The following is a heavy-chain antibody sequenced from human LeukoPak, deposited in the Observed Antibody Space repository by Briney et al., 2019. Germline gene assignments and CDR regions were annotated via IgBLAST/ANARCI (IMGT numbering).Heavy chain of an antibody. CDR2: ISTDGSGT. D-gene: IGHD2-2*01. J-gene: IGHJ4*02. Sequence: RGSLRLSCAASGFTFSTYAMHWVRQAPGKGLEYVSAISTDGSGTYYASSVKGRFTISRDNSKNTLYLQMGSLRSEDMAVYYCARWSSASCYDYWGQGALVTVSS. V-gene: IGHV3-64*01. CDR3: ARWSSASCYDY. CDR1: GFTFSTYA.